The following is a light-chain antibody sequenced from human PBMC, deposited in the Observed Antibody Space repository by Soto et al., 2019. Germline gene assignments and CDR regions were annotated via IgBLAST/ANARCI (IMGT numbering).Light chain of an antibody. V-gene: IGKV1-5*01. J-gene: IGKJ1*01. Sequence: DIQMTQSPSTLSAYIGDRVTITCRASQNIHSWLAWYQQKPGKAPKMLVYDASSLQSGVPSRFSGSGSETEFTLTISSLQPDDFATYYCQQYSVYWTFGQGTKV. CDR2: DAS. CDR3: QQYSVYWT. CDR1: QNIHSW.